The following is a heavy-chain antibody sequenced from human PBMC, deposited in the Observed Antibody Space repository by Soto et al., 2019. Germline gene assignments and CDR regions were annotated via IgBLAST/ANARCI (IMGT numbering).Heavy chain of an antibody. V-gene: IGHV1-8*01. CDR1: GYTFTSYD. D-gene: IGHD6-19*01. J-gene: IGHJ4*02. Sequence: QVQLVQSGAEVKKPGASVKVSCKASGYTFTSYDINWVRQATGQGLEWMGWMNPNSCNTGYAQKFQGRVTMTRNTSISTAYMELSSLRSEDTAVYYCARQYSSGWYLAPFSDYWGQGTLVTVSS. CDR3: ARQYSSGWYLAPFSDY. CDR2: MNPNSCNT.